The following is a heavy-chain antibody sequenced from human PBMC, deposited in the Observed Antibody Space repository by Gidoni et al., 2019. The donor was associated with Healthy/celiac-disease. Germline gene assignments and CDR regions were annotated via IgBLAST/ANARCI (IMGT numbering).Heavy chain of an antibody. D-gene: IGHD1-1*01. CDR1: GFTFSSYA. V-gene: IGHV3-23*04. CDR2: ISGSGGGT. J-gene: IGHJ4*02. Sequence: EVQLVESGGGLVQPGGSLRLSCAASGFTFSSYAMSWVRQAPGKGLEWVSAISGSGGGTYYADSVKGRFTISRDNSKNTLYLQMNSLRAEDTAVYYCAKEAQRYLAMERYFDYWVQGTLVTVSS. CDR3: AKEAQRYLAMERYFDY.